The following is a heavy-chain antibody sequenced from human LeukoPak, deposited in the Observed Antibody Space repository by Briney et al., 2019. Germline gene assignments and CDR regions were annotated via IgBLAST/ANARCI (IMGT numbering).Heavy chain of an antibody. CDR2: INHSGST. Sequence: SETLSLTCAVYGGSFSGYYWSWIRQPPGKGLEWIGEINHSGSTNYNPSLKSRVTISVDTSKNQFSLKLSSVTAADTAVYYCARHPPHYYLTHAFDIWGKGTTVTISS. D-gene: IGHD3-10*01. J-gene: IGHJ3*02. CDR3: ARHPPHYYLTHAFDI. V-gene: IGHV4-34*01. CDR1: GGSFSGYY.